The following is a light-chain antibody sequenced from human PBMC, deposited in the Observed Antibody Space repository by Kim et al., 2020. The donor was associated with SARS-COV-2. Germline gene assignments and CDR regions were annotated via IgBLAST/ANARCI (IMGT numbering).Light chain of an antibody. CDR2: GAS. CDR1: QSVSSN. V-gene: IGKV3-15*01. J-gene: IGKJ1*01. CDR3: KKYNTWPGWT. Sequence: EIVMTQSPATLSVSPGERATLSCRASQSVSSNLAWYQQKPGQAPRLLIYGASTRATGIPARFSGSGSGTEFTLTISSLQSEDFAVYYCKKYNTWPGWTFGQGTKVDIK.